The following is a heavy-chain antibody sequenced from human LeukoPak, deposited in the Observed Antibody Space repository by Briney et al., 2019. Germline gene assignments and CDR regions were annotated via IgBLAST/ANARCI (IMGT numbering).Heavy chain of an antibody. CDR3: AHYGDYRFLYYFDY. D-gene: IGHD4-17*01. Sequence: SGPTLANPPQTLTLTCTFAGFSLNTPGVGVGWIRQPPGKALEGLAHIYWNNDNRYSPSLRSRLTITKDTSKNQVVLTMTKMDPVDTATYYCAHYGDYRFLYYFDYWGQGTLITVSS. CDR2: IYWNNDN. J-gene: IGHJ4*02. V-gene: IGHV2-5*01. CDR1: GFSLNTPGVG.